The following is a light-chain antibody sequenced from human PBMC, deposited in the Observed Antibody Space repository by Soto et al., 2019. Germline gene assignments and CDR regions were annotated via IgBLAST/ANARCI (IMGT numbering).Light chain of an antibody. Sequence: DIQMTQSPSSLSASVGDRVTITCRASQSISSYLNWYQQKPGKAPKLLIYAASSQQSGVPSRFGGSGSGTEFTLTISSLQPEDFATYYCLQHNTYPWTFGQGTKVDIK. J-gene: IGKJ1*01. CDR1: QSISSY. CDR2: AAS. V-gene: IGKV1-17*01. CDR3: LQHNTYPWT.